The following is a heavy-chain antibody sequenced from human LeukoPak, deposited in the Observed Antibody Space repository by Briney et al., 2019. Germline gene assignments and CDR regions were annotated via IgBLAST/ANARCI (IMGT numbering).Heavy chain of an antibody. J-gene: IGHJ4*02. Sequence: GGPLRLSCAASGFTFSTYGMHWVRQDPGKGREWVSFIRNNGDNKYYADSVRGRFTISRDNSKNTLYLQLNTLRTDDTAVYYCVTSKGAGYFDYWGQGTLVTVSS. V-gene: IGHV3-30*02. CDR3: VTSKGAGYFDY. CDR1: GFTFSTYG. D-gene: IGHD6-19*01. CDR2: IRNNGDNK.